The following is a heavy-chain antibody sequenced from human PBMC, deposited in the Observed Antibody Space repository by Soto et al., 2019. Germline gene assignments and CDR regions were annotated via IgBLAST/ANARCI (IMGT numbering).Heavy chain of an antibody. Sequence: PSETLSLTCTVSGGSISSGDYYWSWIRQPPGKGLEWIGYIYYSGSTYYNPSLKSRVTISVDTSKNQFSLKLSSVTAADTAVYYCARFYMVRGVMGAFDIWGQGTMVTVSS. CDR2: IYYSGST. V-gene: IGHV4-30-4*01. CDR1: GGSISSGDYY. D-gene: IGHD3-10*01. CDR3: ARFYMVRGVMGAFDI. J-gene: IGHJ3*02.